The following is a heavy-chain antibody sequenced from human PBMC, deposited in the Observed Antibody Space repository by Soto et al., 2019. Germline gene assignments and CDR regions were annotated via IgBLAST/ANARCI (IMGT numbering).Heavy chain of an antibody. CDR3: ARVPSSGYYHYYYGMDV. J-gene: IGHJ6*02. Sequence: ASVKVSCKASGYTFTSYYMHWVPQAPGQGLEWMGIINPSGGSTSYAQKFQGRVTMTRDTSTSTVYMELSSLRSEDTAVYYCARVPSSGYYHYYYGMDVWGQGTTVTVSS. CDR1: GYTFTSYY. V-gene: IGHV1-46*01. D-gene: IGHD3-22*01. CDR2: INPSGGST.